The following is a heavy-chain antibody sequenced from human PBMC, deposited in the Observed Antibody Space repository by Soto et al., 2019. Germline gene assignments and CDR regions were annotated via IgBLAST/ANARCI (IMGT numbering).Heavy chain of an antibody. CDR1: GFTFSSYA. Sequence: GGSLRLSCAASGFTFSSYAMSWVRQAPGKGLEWVSAISGSGGSTYYADSVKGRFTISRDNSKNTLYLQMNSLRAEDTAVYYCAKVDPPDSSAYCCADYWGQGTLVTVSS. V-gene: IGHV3-23*01. CDR3: AKVDPPDSSAYCCADY. J-gene: IGHJ4*02. D-gene: IGHD3-22*01. CDR2: ISGSGGST.